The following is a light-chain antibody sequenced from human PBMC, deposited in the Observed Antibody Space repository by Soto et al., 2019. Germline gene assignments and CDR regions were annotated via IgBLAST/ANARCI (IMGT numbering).Light chain of an antibody. CDR3: HQHGSSRRT. CDR2: DAS. V-gene: IGKV3-20*01. Sequence: EIVLTQSPGPLSLSPGERATLSCRASQSVSSNYLAWYQQKPGQAPRLLIYDASSRAAGIPARFSGIGSGTDFTLTISRLEPEDFALYDCHQHGSSRRTFGQGTKVEI. CDR1: QSVSSNY. J-gene: IGKJ1*01.